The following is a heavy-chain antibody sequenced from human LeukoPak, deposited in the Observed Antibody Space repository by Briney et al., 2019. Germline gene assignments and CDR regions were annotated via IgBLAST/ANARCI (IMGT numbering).Heavy chain of an antibody. J-gene: IGHJ4*02. D-gene: IGHD6-13*01. CDR2: IYYSGST. Sequence: PSETLSLTCTVSGGSISSYYWSWIRQPPGKGLEWIGYIYYSGSTNYNPSLKSRVTISVDTSKNQFSLKLSSVTAAATAVYYCASSPWSSSWYYFDYWGQGTLVTVSS. CDR3: ASSPWSSSWYYFDY. CDR1: GGSISSYY. V-gene: IGHV4-59*01.